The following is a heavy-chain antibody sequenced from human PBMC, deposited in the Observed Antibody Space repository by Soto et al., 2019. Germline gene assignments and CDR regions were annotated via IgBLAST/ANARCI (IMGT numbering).Heavy chain of an antibody. J-gene: IGHJ6*02. CDR3: ARDFEYDILTGYYYYYYGMDV. CDR2: IIPILGIA. Sequence: SVKVSCKASGGTFSSYTISWVRQAPGQGLEWMGRIIPILGIANYAQKFQGRVTITADKSTSTAYMELSSLRSEDTAVYYCARDFEYDILTGYYYYYYGMDVWGQGTTVTVSS. CDR1: GGTFSSYT. V-gene: IGHV1-69*04. D-gene: IGHD3-9*01.